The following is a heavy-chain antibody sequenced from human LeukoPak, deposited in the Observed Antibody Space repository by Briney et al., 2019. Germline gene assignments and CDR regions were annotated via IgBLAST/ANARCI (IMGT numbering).Heavy chain of an antibody. V-gene: IGHV3-7*04. J-gene: IGHJ5*02. CDR2: INQDGGGK. D-gene: IGHD1-1*01. Sequence: GGSLILSCAASGFTFSSYWMSWVRQAPGKGLEWVATINQDGGGKYYVDSVKGRFTISRDDAKNLLHVPMSSLSAEDRAVYYCARVTTGTPNWFDPWGQGTLVTVSS. CDR3: ARVTTGTPNWFDP. CDR1: GFTFSSYW.